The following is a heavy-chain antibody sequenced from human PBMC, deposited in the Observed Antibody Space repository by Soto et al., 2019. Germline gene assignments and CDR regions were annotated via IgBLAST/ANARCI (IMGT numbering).Heavy chain of an antibody. CDR3: ARYYDYSGRTSGGMDV. D-gene: IGHD3-22*01. CDR1: GFTVSNNY. V-gene: IGHV3-53*01. CDR2: IYRGDST. J-gene: IGHJ6*02. Sequence: DVQVVESGGGLIQPGGSLRLSCAASGFTVSNNYMSWVRQGPGKGLEWVSTIYRGDSTYYADSVKGRFTISRDNSKNTLYLLMNSLRTEDTAVYYCARYYDYSGRTSGGMDVWGQGTTVTVSS.